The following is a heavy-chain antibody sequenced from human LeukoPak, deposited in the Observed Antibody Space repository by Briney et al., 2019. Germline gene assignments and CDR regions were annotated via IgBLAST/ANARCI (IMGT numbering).Heavy chain of an antibody. V-gene: IGHV4-39*01. CDR1: GGSISSSSYY. Sequence: SETLSLTCTVSGGSISSSSYYWGWIRQPPGKGLEWIGSIYYSGSTYYNPSLKSRVTISVDTSKNQFSLKLSSVTAADTAVYYCARHGAVAAGNYFDYWGQGTLVTVSS. CDR2: IYYSGST. J-gene: IGHJ4*02. CDR3: ARHGAVAAGNYFDY. D-gene: IGHD6-19*01.